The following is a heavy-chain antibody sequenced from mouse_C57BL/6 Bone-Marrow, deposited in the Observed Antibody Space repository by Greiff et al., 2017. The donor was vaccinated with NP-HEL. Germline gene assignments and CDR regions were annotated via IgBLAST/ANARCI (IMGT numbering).Heavy chain of an antibody. CDR3: ARGKITTVVADY. CDR1: GYTFTSYW. Sequence: QVQLQQPGAELVKPGASVKLSCKASGYTFTSYWMHWVKQRPGQGLEWIGMIHPNSGSTNYNEKFKSKATLTVDKSSSTAYMQLSSLTSEDSAVYYCARGKITTVVADYWGQGTTLTVSS. D-gene: IGHD1-1*01. V-gene: IGHV1-64*01. CDR2: IHPNSGST. J-gene: IGHJ2*01.